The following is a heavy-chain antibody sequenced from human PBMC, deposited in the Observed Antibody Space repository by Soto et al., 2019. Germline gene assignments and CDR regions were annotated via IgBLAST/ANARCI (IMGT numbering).Heavy chain of an antibody. V-gene: IGHV4-31*03. J-gene: IGHJ6*02. CDR3: AREQYCSSTSCYDSGFMDV. D-gene: IGHD2-2*01. CDR2: IYYSGST. CDR1: GGSISSGGYY. Sequence: PSATLSLTCTVSGGSISSGGYYWSWIRQHPGEGLERIGYIYYSGSTYYNPSLKSRVTISVDTSKNQFSLKLSSVTAADTAVYYCAREQYCSSTSCYDSGFMDVWGQGTTVTVS.